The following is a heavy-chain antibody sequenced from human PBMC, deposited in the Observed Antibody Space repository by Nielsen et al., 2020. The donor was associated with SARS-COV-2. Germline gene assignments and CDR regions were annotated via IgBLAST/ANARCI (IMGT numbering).Heavy chain of an antibody. Sequence: GESLKISCKGSGYSFTSYWIGWVRQMPGKGLEWMGIIYPGDSDTRYSPSFQGQVTISADKSISTAYLQWSSLKASDTAMYYCARRAGDSYGSDWFDPWGQGTLVTVSS. CDR1: GYSFTSYW. J-gene: IGHJ5*02. CDR3: ARRAGDSYGSDWFDP. V-gene: IGHV5-51*01. D-gene: IGHD5-18*01. CDR2: IYPGDSDT.